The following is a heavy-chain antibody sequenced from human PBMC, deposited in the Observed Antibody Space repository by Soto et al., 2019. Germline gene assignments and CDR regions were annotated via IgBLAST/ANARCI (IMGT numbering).Heavy chain of an antibody. J-gene: IGHJ5*02. D-gene: IGHD6-19*01. Sequence: QVQLVQSGAEVKKPGASVKVSCKASGYTFTSYGISWVRQAPGQGLEWMGWISAYNGNTNYAQKLQGRVTMTTDTSTSTAYMELRSLGSDDTAVYYCARNTAVAGPYNWFDPWGQGTLVTVSS. V-gene: IGHV1-18*01. CDR1: GYTFTSYG. CDR3: ARNTAVAGPYNWFDP. CDR2: ISAYNGNT.